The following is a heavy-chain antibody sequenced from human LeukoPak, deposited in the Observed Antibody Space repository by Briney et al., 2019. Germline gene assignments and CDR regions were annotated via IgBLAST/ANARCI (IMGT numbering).Heavy chain of an antibody. Sequence: GGSLRLSCAASGFTVVINHMSWVRQAPGKGLEWVSVIYSGGSTYYADSVKGRFTISRDNSKNTLYLQMNSLRADDTAVYYCARVRDGDYYDYWGQGTQVTVSS. J-gene: IGHJ4*02. V-gene: IGHV3-66*01. CDR2: IYSGGST. CDR3: ARVRDGDYYDY. D-gene: IGHD4-17*01. CDR1: GFTVVINH.